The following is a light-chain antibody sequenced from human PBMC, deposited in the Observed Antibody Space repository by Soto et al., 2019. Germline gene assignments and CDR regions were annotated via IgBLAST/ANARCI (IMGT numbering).Light chain of an antibody. CDR2: DVT. CDR3: CSYAGSYIFV. V-gene: IGLV2-11*01. J-gene: IGLJ1*01. CDR1: RNDVGGYNY. Sequence: QSALTQPRSVSGSPGQSVTISCTGTRNDVGGYNYVSWYQQHPGKAPKLMIYDVTKRPSGVPDRFSGSKSGSTASLTISGLQAEDEADYYCCSYAGSYIFVFGPGTKVTVL.